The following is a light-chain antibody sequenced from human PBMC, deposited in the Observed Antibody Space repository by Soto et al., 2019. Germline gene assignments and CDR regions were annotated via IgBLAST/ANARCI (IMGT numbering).Light chain of an antibody. CDR2: GVT. CDR3: TSYTSVTIVV. V-gene: IGLV2-14*01. Sequence: QSALTQPASVSGSPGQSITISCTGSNNDIGGYNSVSWYQQHPDKAPKLLIFGVTNRPSGVSDRFSGSKSGNTASLTISALQAEDEADYYCTSYTSVTIVVFGGVTKLTVL. CDR1: NNDIGGYNS. J-gene: IGLJ2*01.